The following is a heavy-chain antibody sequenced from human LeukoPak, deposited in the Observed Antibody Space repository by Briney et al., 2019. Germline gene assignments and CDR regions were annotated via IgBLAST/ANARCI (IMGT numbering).Heavy chain of an antibody. J-gene: IGHJ4*02. CDR2: ISSGGSTI. D-gene: IGHD6-19*01. CDR3: ARSSHITVALDY. CDR1: GFTVRSNY. Sequence: GGSLRLSCAASGFTVRSNYLTWVRQAPGKGLEWVSYISSGGSTIFYADSVKGRFTISRDNAKNSLYLQMNSLRAEDTAVYYCARSSHITVALDYWGQGTLVTVSP. V-gene: IGHV3-48*03.